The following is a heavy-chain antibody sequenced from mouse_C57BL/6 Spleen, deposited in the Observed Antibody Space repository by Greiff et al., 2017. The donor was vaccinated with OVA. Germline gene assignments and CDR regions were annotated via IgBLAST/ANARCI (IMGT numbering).Heavy chain of an antibody. J-gene: IGHJ2*01. Sequence: VMLVESGPELVKPGASVKISCKASGYAFSSSWMNWVKQRPGKGLEWIGRIYPGDGDTNYNGKFKGKATLTADKSSSTAYMQLSSLTSEDSAVYFCARWGTAQATFDYWGQGTTLTVSS. CDR3: ARWGTAQATFDY. CDR1: GYAFSSSW. CDR2: IYPGDGDT. D-gene: IGHD3-2*02. V-gene: IGHV1-82*01.